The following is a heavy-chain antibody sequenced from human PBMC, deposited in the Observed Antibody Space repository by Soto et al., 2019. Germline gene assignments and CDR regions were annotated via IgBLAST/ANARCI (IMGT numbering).Heavy chain of an antibody. CDR2: ISAYNGNT. J-gene: IGHJ4*02. D-gene: IGHD3-10*01. CDR1: GYTFTSYG. CDR3: AREYYYCAGGAY. Sequence: QVQLVQSGAEVKKPGASVKVSCKASGYTFTSYGISWVRQAPGQGLEWRGWISAYNGNTNYEKKLQGRVTLTTALSTSTAYVELRSLRADDTAVYYCAREYYYCAGGAYWGQGTLVTVSS. V-gene: IGHV1-18*01.